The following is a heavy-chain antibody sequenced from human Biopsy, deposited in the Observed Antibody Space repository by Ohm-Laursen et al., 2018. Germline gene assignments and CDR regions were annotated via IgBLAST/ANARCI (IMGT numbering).Heavy chain of an antibody. Sequence: SVKVSCKASGYTFTTYYIHWVRQAPGQGLEWMGIINPGGNSTAYTQNFQGRVTMTWDMSTTTVYMELSSLRSEDTAVYYCVLASFDYWGQGTLVTVPS. V-gene: IGHV1-46*01. CDR1: GYTFTTYY. CDR3: VLASFDY. J-gene: IGHJ4*02. CDR2: INPGGNST.